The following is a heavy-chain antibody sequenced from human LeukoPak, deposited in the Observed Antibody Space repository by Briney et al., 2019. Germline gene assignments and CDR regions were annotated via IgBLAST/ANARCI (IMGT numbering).Heavy chain of an antibody. Sequence: SQTLSLTCTVSGGSISSGGYYWGWIRQPPGKGLEWIGSIYYSGSTYYNPSLKSRVTISVDTSKNQFSLKLSSVTAADTAVYYCARGRSSPGITIFGVAYNWFDPWGQGTLVTVSS. CDR3: ARGRSSPGITIFGVAYNWFDP. CDR1: GGSISSGGYY. V-gene: IGHV4-39*01. D-gene: IGHD3-3*01. CDR2: IYYSGST. J-gene: IGHJ5*02.